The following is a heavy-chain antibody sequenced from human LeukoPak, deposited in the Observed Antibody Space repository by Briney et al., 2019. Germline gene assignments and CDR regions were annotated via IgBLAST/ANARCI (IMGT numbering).Heavy chain of an antibody. CDR2: IWYDGSKK. D-gene: IGHD3-3*01. CDR3: AKCNDDFWSGYYSFYDY. CDR1: GLIFSHYG. V-gene: IGHV3-33*06. Sequence: GGSLRLSCAASGLIFSHYGMHWVRQSPGKGLDWVALIWYDGSKKYYADSVKGRFTISRDNAKDTLYLQMDSLRVEDTAVYYCAKCNDDFWSGYYSFYDYWGQGTLVTVSS. J-gene: IGHJ4*02.